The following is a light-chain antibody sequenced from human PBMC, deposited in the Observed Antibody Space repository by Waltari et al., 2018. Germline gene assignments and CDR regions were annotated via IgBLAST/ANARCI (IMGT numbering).Light chain of an antibody. CDR1: QNIGSW. CDR3: QQANNFPRT. CDR2: SAS. Sequence: DIQMTQSPSFVSAFVGDRVTISCRASQNIGSWLACYQQKPGQAPKLLIYSASSLQSGVPSRFSGTGSGTDFTLTISSLQPEDFATYYCQQANNFPRTFGQGTKVEI. J-gene: IGKJ1*01. V-gene: IGKV1-12*01.